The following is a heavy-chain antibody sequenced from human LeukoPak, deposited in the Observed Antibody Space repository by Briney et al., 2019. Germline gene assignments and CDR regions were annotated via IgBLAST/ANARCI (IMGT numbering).Heavy chain of an antibody. CDR1: GYTFTGYY. CDR3: ARDQCSSTSCYFDYYYYYGMDV. Sequence: ASVKVSCKASGYTFTGYYMHWVRQAPGQGLEWMGWINPNSGGTNYAQKFQGRVTMTRDTSISTAYMELSRLRSDDTAVYYCARDQCSSTSCYFDYYYYYGMDVWGQGTTVTVSS. V-gene: IGHV1-2*02. D-gene: IGHD2-2*01. CDR2: INPNSGGT. J-gene: IGHJ6*02.